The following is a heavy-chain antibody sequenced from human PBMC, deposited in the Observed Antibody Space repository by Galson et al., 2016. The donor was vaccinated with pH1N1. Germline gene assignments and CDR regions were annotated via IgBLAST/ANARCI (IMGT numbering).Heavy chain of an antibody. CDR3: ARRYFDL. CDR1: GFTFSTNW. J-gene: IGHJ2*01. CDR2: IKYDGSEK. Sequence: SLRLSCAASGFTFSTNWMSWVRQAPGKGLEWVANIKYDGSEKYYVDSVKGRFTISRDNAKNSLYLQMNSLRAEDTAVYYCARRYFDLWGRGTLVTVSS. V-gene: IGHV3-7*01.